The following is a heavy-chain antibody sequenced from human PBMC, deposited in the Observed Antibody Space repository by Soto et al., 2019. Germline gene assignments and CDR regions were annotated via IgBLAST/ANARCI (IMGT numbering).Heavy chain of an antibody. J-gene: IGHJ4*02. CDR1: GYSFTSYW. D-gene: IGHD6-13*01. V-gene: IGHV5-10-1*01. CDR2: IDPSDSYT. Sequence: PGESLKISCKGSGYSFTSYWISWVRQMPGKGLEWMGRIDPSDSYTNYSPSFQGHVTISADKSISTAYLQWSRLKASDTAMYYCARQDVEYSSSWSYYFDYWGQGTLVTVSS. CDR3: ARQDVEYSSSWSYYFDY.